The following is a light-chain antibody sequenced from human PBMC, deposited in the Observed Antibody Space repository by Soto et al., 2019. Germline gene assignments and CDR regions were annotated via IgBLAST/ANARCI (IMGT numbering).Light chain of an antibody. CDR3: QHYGSSRKT. Sequence: ENVLTQSPGTLSLSPGERATLSCRASQSVDSTYLAWYQQKPGQAPRLLIYGASSRATGIPDRFSAGGSGTDFTLTISRLEPEDFAVYYCQHYGSSRKTFGQGTKVEIQ. CDR2: GAS. V-gene: IGKV3-20*01. J-gene: IGKJ1*01. CDR1: QSVDSTY.